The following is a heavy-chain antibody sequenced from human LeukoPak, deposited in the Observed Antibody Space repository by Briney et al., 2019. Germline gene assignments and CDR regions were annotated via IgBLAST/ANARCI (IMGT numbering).Heavy chain of an antibody. Sequence: PGGSLRLSCAVSGITLSNYGMGWVRQAPGKGLEWVSVIYSGGSTYYADSVKGRFTISRHNSKNTLYLQMNSLRAEDTAVYYCARFRGGMDVWGQGTTVTVSS. D-gene: IGHD3-10*01. CDR1: GITLSNYG. CDR2: IYSGGST. J-gene: IGHJ6*02. V-gene: IGHV3-53*04. CDR3: ARFRGGMDV.